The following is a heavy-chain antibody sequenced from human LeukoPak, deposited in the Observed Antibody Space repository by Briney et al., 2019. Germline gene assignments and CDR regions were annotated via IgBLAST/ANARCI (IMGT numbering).Heavy chain of an antibody. V-gene: IGHV1-46*01. Sequence: GASVKVSCKASGYTFTSYYMHWVRQAPGQGLEWMGIINPSGGGTSYAQKFQGRVTMTRDTSTSTVYMELSSLRSEDTAVYYCARAFTYYYDSSGYYIYYWGQGTLVTVSS. CDR2: INPSGGGT. CDR3: ARAFTYYYDSSGYYIYY. D-gene: IGHD3-22*01. CDR1: GYTFTSYY. J-gene: IGHJ4*02.